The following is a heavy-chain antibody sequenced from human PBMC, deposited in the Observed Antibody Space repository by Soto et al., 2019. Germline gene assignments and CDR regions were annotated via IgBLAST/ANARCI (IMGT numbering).Heavy chain of an antibody. CDR1: GFTFSSYA. CDR3: ARPLWRDDYNWGYFDL. D-gene: IGHD4-4*01. CDR2: MSYDGSNK. J-gene: IGHJ2*01. V-gene: IGHV3-30-3*01. Sequence: QVQLVESGGGVVQPGRSLRLSCAASGFTFSSYAMHWVRQAPGKGLEWVAVMSYDGSNKYYGDSVKGRFTISRDNSKNTLYLQMSSLRTEDTAVYYWARPLWRDDYNWGYFDLWGRGTLVTVSS.